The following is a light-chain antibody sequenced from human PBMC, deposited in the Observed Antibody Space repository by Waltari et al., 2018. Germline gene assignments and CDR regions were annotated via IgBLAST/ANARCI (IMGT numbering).Light chain of an antibody. CDR3: QQYNNWPPWT. CDR1: QTVSSN. Sequence: ETILTQSPSTLYVSPGERATLSCRASQTVSSNLAWYQQKPGQAPRLLIYGASTRAAGIPARFSGSGSVTQFTLTINSLQSEDFAVYYCQQYNNWPPWTFGQGTKVEIK. V-gene: IGKV3-15*01. CDR2: GAS. J-gene: IGKJ1*01.